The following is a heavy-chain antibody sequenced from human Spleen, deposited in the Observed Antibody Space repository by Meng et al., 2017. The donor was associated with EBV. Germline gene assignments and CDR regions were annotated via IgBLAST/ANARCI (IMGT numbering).Heavy chain of an antibody. Sequence: QVRFVQSGAEVKKPGASLKVSCKASGYMFRSYGFHWVRQAPGQRLEWMAWIDAGTGATKYSQKFQGRLTVTVDTSADTAYMELSSLRSDDTALYLCARNFWGGSPYFLDFWGRGTLVTVSS. CDR1: GYMFRSYG. V-gene: IGHV1-3*01. D-gene: IGHD3-3*01. CDR3: ARNFWGGSPYFLDF. CDR2: IDAGTGAT. J-gene: IGHJ4*02.